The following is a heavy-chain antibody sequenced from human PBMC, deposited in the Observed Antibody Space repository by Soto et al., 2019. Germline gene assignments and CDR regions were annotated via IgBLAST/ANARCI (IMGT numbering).Heavy chain of an antibody. J-gene: IGHJ2*01. CDR3: ARGGSLYWYFDP. CDR2: INAGNGNT. D-gene: IGHD1-26*01. V-gene: IGHV1-3*01. Sequence: ASVKVSCKASGYTFTSYAMHWVRQAPGQRLEWMGWINAGNGNTKYSQKFQGRVTITRDTSASTAYMELSSLRSEDTAVYYCARGGSLYWYFDPWARGTLVTVSS. CDR1: GYTFTSYA.